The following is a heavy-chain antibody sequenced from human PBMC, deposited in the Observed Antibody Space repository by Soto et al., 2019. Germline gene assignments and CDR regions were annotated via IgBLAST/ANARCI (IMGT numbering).Heavy chain of an antibody. CDR2: ISSSSSYI. CDR3: ARDESYSSSWYYCDY. CDR1: GFTFSSYS. J-gene: IGHJ4*02. V-gene: IGHV3-21*01. Sequence: EVQLVESGGGLVKPGGSLRLSCAASGFTFSSYSMNWVRQAPGKGLEWVSSISSSSSYIYYADSVKGRFTISRDNAKNSLYLQVNSLRAEDTAVYYCARDESYSSSWYYCDYWGQGSLVTVAS. D-gene: IGHD6-13*01.